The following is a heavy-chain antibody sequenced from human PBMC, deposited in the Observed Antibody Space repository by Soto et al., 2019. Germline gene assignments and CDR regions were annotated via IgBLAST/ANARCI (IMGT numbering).Heavy chain of an antibody. CDR2: INPNSGGT. D-gene: IGHD5-12*01. CDR3: ARVGYSGYDYYYYYGMDV. CDR1: GYTFTGYY. J-gene: IGHJ6*02. Sequence: ASVKVSCKASGYTFTGYYMHWVRQAPGQGLEWMGWINPNSGGTNYAQKFQGRVTMTRDTSINTAYMELSRLRSDDTAVYYCARVGYSGYDYYYYYGMDVWGQGTTVTSP. V-gene: IGHV1-2*02.